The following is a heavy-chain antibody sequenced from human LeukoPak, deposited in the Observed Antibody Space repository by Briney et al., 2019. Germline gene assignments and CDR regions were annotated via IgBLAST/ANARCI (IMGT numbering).Heavy chain of an antibody. CDR3: AGNPGIAAAALDY. CDR1: GYTFTGYY. Sequence: ASVKVSCKASGYTFTGYYMHWVRQAPGQGLEWMGWINPNSGGTNYAQKFQGRVTMTRDTSISTAYMELSRLRSDDTAVYYCAGNPGIAAAALDYWGQGTLVTVSS. V-gene: IGHV1-2*02. D-gene: IGHD6-13*01. CDR2: INPNSGGT. J-gene: IGHJ4*02.